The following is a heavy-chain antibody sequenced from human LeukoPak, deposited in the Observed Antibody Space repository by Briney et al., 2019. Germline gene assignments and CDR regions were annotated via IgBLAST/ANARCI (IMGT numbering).Heavy chain of an antibody. CDR1: GFTFSSYA. CDR2: INSDGYSI. V-gene: IGHV3-74*03. Sequence: SGGSLRLSCAASGFTFSSYAMSWVRQAPGKGLVWVSRINSDGYSITYADSVKGRFTISRDNAKNTLYLQMNSLIAEDTAVYFCARAGYSSEFDSWGQGTLVTVSS. J-gene: IGHJ5*01. D-gene: IGHD6-19*01. CDR3: ARAGYSSEFDS.